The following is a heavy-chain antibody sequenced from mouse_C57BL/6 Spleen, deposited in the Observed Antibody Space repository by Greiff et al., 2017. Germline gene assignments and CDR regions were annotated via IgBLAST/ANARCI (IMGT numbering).Heavy chain of an antibody. V-gene: IGHV1-80*01. CDR1: GYAFTSYW. CDR2: IYPGDGDT. Sequence: VQLQQSGAELVKPGASVKISCKASGYAFTSYWMNWVKQRPGKGLGWIGQIYPGDGDTNYNGKFKGKATLTADKSSSTAYMQLSSLTSEDSAVYFCARTGTGGYFDVWGTGTTVTVSS. J-gene: IGHJ1*03. D-gene: IGHD4-1*01. CDR3: ARTGTGGYFDV.